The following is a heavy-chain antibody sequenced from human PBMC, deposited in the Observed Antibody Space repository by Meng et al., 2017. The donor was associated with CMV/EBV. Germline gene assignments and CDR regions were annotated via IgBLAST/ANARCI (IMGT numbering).Heavy chain of an antibody. CDR2: INPSGGST. D-gene: IGHD5-18*01. CDR3: ARDKIQLWPTVGYFDY. J-gene: IGHJ4*02. Sequence: GRLVLSGAEVKKLGATVKVPCKAFGYTFTSYYMHLVRQAPGQGLGWMGIINPSGGSTSYAQKFQGRVTMTRDTSTSTVYMELSSLRSEDTAVYYCARDKIQLWPTVGYFDYWGQGTLVTVSS. V-gene: IGHV1-46*01. CDR1: GYTFTSYY.